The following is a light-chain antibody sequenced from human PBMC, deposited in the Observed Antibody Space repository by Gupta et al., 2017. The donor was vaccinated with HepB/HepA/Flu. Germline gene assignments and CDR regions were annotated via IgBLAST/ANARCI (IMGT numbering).Light chain of an antibody. Sequence: SPLTQPAFVSASPGQSITISCTGTTSDVGGYDYVCGYHQHPGKAHKLMIYAGSNRPSGVSNRFSASKSGNSASLTIAGHQADDEADYYCSSYTTSSALFGGGTKLTVL. CDR3: SSYTTSSAL. J-gene: IGLJ2*01. CDR2: AGS. V-gene: IGLV2-14*03. CDR1: TSDVGGYDY.